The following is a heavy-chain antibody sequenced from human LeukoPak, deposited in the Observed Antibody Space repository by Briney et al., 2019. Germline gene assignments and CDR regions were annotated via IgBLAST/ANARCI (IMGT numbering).Heavy chain of an antibody. CDR1: GYTFTGYY. V-gene: IGHV1-2*02. Sequence: ASVKVSCKATGYTFTGYYMHWGRQAPGQGLEWVGWIYPNSGGTNYAQKFQGRVTMTRDTSISAAYMELSRLRSDDTAVYYCARSQRITMVRGVIIYDYWGQGTLVTVSS. CDR3: ARSQRITMVRGVIIYDY. J-gene: IGHJ4*02. D-gene: IGHD3-10*01. CDR2: IYPNSGGT.